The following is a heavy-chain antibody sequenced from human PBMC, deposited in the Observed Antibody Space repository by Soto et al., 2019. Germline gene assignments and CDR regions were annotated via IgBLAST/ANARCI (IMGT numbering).Heavy chain of an antibody. V-gene: IGHV3-23*01. J-gene: IGHJ4*02. D-gene: IGHD6-19*01. CDR3: AKDRGGSGWRFDY. CDR1: GFTFGNYA. Sequence: GGSLRLSCAASGFTFGNYAMSWVRQSPGKGLEWVSAIAASGATTYYADSVKGRLTVSRDNSKNTLYLQMNSLRAEDTAVYYCAKDRGGSGWRFDYWGQGTLVTVSS. CDR2: IAASGATT.